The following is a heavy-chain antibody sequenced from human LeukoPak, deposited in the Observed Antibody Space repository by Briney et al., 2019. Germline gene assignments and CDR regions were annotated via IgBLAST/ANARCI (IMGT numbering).Heavy chain of an antibody. J-gene: IGHJ2*01. CDR1: GDSVSSNSAA. CDR3: ARAAEVIVAAGSGAKRGYWYFDL. D-gene: IGHD6-13*01. Sequence: SQTLSLTRAISGDSVSSNSAAWNWIRQSPSRGLEWLGRTYYRSKRYNDYAVSVKSRITINPDTSKNQFSLQLNSVTPEDTAVYYCARAAEVIVAAGSGAKRGYWYFDLWGRGTLVTVSS. CDR2: TYYRSKRYN. V-gene: IGHV6-1*01.